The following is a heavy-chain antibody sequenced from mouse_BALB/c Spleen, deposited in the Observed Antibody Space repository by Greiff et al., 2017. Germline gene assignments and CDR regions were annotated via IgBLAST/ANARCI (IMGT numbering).Heavy chain of an antibody. CDR3: ARGGNFDY. CDR1: GYSITSDYA. D-gene: IGHD1-1*02. CDR2: ISYSGST. J-gene: IGHJ2*01. V-gene: IGHV3-2*02. Sequence: EVKLQESGPGLVKPSQSLSLTCTVTGYSITSDYAWNWIRQFPGNKLEWMGYISYSGSTSYNPSLKSRLSITRDTSKNQFFLQLNSVTTEDTATYYCARGGNFDYWGQGTTLTVSS.